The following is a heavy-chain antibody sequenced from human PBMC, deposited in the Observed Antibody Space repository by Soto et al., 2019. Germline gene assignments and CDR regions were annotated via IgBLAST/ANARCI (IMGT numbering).Heavy chain of an antibody. Sequence: GGSLRLSCAASGFTFSSYGMHWVRQAPGKGLEWVAVIWYDGSNKYYADSVKGRFTISRDNSKNTLYLQMNSLRAEDTAVYYCARDGDEYGTFDYWGQGTLVTVSS. CDR2: IWYDGSNK. J-gene: IGHJ4*02. CDR1: GFTFSSYG. CDR3: ARDGDEYGTFDY. V-gene: IGHV3-33*01. D-gene: IGHD3-10*01.